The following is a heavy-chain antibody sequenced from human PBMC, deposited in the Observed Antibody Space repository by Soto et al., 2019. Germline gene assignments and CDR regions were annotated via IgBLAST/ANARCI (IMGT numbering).Heavy chain of an antibody. Sequence: QVQLVESGGGVVQPGRSLRLSCVASEFTFSLYAMHWVRQAPGKGLEWVALISYDGRSQYYADSVKGRFTISRDNSKDTLYLQMNSLRAEDTAMYYCARVQYHYGSGRPNAMDVWGQGSTVTVAS. CDR2: ISYDGRSQ. CDR1: EFTFSLYA. D-gene: IGHD3-10*01. CDR3: ARVQYHYGSGRPNAMDV. V-gene: IGHV3-30-3*01. J-gene: IGHJ6*02.